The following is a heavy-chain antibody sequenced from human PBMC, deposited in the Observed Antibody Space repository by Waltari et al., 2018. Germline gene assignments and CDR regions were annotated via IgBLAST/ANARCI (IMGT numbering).Heavy chain of an antibody. CDR3: ALGFYFVSGRGGRLGDY. CDR1: GVSVSTSGVG. J-gene: IGHJ4*02. V-gene: IGHV2-5*01. D-gene: IGHD3-10*01. CDR2: IYWNDDR. Sequence: QITLKESGPTLVKPTQTLTLTCSLSGVSVSTSGVGVGWNRQPTGKALEWVALIYWNDDRRYSPTVKSRCTINKFSSKNQVVLTMTYMDPMDTATYYCALGFYFVSGRGGRLGDYWGQGTLVTVSS.